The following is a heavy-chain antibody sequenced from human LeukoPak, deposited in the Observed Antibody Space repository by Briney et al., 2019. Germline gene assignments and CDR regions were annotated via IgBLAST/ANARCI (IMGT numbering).Heavy chain of an antibody. J-gene: IGHJ4*02. D-gene: IGHD4-17*01. CDR3: AKREKGTTGRFFDY. V-gene: IGHV3-23*01. Sequence: GGSLRLSCAASGFTFTNYAMTWVRQAPGKGLEWVSGISEGVGNTYYADSVKGRFTISRDHSKNTLYLQMNSPRAEDTALYYCAKREKGTTGRFFDYWGQGTLVTVHS. CDR2: ISEGVGNT. CDR1: GFTFTNYA.